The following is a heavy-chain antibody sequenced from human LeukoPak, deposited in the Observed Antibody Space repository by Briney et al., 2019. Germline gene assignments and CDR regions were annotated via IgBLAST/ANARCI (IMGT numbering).Heavy chain of an antibody. CDR3: AKATGTLGA. V-gene: IGHV3-30*04. J-gene: IGHJ5*02. CDR1: GFTFSSYA. Sequence: GRSLRLSCAASGFTFSSYAMYWVRQAPGKGLEWVAVISYDGSNKYYADSVKGRFTISRDNSKNTLYLQMNSLTAEDTAVYYCAKATGTLGAWGQGTLVTVSS. D-gene: IGHD1-14*01. CDR2: ISYDGSNK.